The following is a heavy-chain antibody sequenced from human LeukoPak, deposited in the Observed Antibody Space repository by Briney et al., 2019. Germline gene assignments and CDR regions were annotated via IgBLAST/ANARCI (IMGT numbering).Heavy chain of an antibody. CDR2: TNPSGGST. CDR3: ARSVHSDGGYYYYYIDV. V-gene: IGHV1-46*01. J-gene: IGHJ6*03. Sequence: GASVKVSCKASGYTFTSYYMHWVRQAPGQGLEWMGITNPSGGSTSYAQKFQGRVTMTRDMSTSTVYMELSSLRSEDTAVYYCARSVHSDGGYYYYYIDVWGKGTTVTVSS. CDR1: GYTFTSYY. D-gene: IGHD3-10*01.